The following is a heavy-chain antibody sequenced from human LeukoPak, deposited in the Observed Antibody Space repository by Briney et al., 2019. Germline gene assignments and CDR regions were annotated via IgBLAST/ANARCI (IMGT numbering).Heavy chain of an antibody. Sequence: PSETLSLTCTVSGGSISSRDYYWSWIRQPPGKGLEWIGYIYHTGSAYYNPSLKSRITISVDTSKNQFSLRLNSVTAADTAVYYCARYHYDNGGYHYDFDYWGQGTLVTVSS. V-gene: IGHV4-30-4*01. CDR1: GGSISSRDYY. D-gene: IGHD3-22*01. CDR3: ARYHYDNGGYHYDFDY. J-gene: IGHJ4*02. CDR2: IYHTGSA.